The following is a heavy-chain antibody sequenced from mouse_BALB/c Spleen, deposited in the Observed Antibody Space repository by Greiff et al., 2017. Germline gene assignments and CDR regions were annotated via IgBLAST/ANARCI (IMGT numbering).Heavy chain of an antibody. J-gene: IGHJ4*01. CDR1: GYTFTSYV. Sequence: EVQLQQSGPELVKPGASVKMSCKASGYTFTSYVMHWVKQKPGQGLEWIGYINPYNDGTKYNEKFKGKATLTSDKSSSTAYMELSSLTSEDSAVYYCARRMIYYGYGDAMDYWGQGTSVTVSA. V-gene: IGHV1-14*01. CDR2: INPYNDGT. CDR3: ARRMIYYGYGDAMDY. D-gene: IGHD2-2*01.